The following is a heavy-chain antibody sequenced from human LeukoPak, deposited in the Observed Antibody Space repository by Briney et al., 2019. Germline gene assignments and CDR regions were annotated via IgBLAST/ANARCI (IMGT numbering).Heavy chain of an antibody. CDR1: GFTFSSYG. CDR3: AKGEPGRWLQLGYFQH. J-gene: IGHJ1*01. D-gene: IGHD5-24*01. CDR2: IRYDGSNK. Sequence: GGSLRLSCAASGFTFSSYGMHWVRQAPGKGLEWVAFIRYDGSNKYYADSVKGRFTISRDNSKNTLYLQMNSLRAEDTAVYYCAKGEPGRWLQLGYFQHWGQGTLVTVSS. V-gene: IGHV3-30*02.